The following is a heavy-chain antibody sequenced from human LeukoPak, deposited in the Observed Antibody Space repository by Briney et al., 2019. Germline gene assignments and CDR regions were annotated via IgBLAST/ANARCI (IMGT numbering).Heavy chain of an antibody. Sequence: GGSLRLSCTASGFTFSNFAMNRVRQTPGKGLEWVSVISGSGSTYYADSVRGRFTVSRDNSKHTMSLQMNTLRAEDTAVYYCVKEGEVVITHRFDSWGQGTLVTVSS. D-gene: IGHD3-22*01. CDR1: GFTFSNFA. V-gene: IGHV3-23*01. CDR2: ISGSGST. J-gene: IGHJ4*02. CDR3: VKEGEVVITHRFDS.